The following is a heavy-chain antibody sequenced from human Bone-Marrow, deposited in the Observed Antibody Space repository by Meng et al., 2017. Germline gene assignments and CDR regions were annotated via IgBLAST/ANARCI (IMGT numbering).Heavy chain of an antibody. CDR1: GYTFAAYW. V-gene: IGHV1-2*06. J-gene: IGHJ4*02. D-gene: IGHD6-13*01. Sequence: QLVQLGAQVTKPGASVKVSCKPSGYTFAAYWIHWLRQAPGQGLEWMGRIDPNNDHTQYAQNFQGRVTMTSDTSISTVYMELNGLRSDDTAVYYCARDEDISAAGKLFGDYWGQGTLVTVSS. CDR3: ARDEDISAAGKLFGDY. CDR2: IDPNNDHT.